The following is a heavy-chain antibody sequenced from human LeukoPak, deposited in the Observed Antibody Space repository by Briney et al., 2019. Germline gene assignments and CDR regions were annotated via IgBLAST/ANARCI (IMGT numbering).Heavy chain of an antibody. CDR3: AKEQSSSGFFDY. V-gene: IGHV3-23*01. J-gene: IGHJ4*02. D-gene: IGHD6-6*01. CDR1: GFTFSSHA. Sequence: GGSLRLSCAASGFTFSSHAMICVRQAPGKGLEWVSGSSGRGDRTYYADSVKGRFTISRDNSKNTLYLQMNSLRAEDTAVYYCAKEQSSSGFFDYWGQGTLVTVSS. CDR2: SSGRGDRT.